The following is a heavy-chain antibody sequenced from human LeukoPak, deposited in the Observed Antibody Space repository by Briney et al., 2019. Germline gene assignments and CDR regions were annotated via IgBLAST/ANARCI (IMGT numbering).Heavy chain of an antibody. D-gene: IGHD3-16*01. Sequence: PSETPSLTCTVSWSSICSFYWTLSRQPPGKGLEWIGYSYYSGSPRYNPSLKSRVTISIDTSKIQFSLKLTAVTAADTAVYYCARGGDKWDYWGQGALVTVSS. CDR2: SYYSGSP. V-gene: IGHV4-59*01. CDR1: WSSICSFY. CDR3: ARGGDKWDY. J-gene: IGHJ4*02.